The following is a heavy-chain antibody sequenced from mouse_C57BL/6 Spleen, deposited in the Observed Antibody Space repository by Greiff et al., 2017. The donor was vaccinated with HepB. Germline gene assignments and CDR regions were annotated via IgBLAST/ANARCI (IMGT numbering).Heavy chain of an antibody. J-gene: IGHJ4*01. Sequence: VQLQQSGAELVRPGASVTLSCKASGYTFTDYEMHWVKQTPVHGLEWIGAIDPETGGTAYNQKFKDKAILTADKSSSTAYMELRSLSSEDSAVYCGTPYSNYGKNAMDYWGQGTSVTVSS. D-gene: IGHD2-5*01. V-gene: IGHV1-15*01. CDR2: IDPETGGT. CDR3: TPYSNYGKNAMDY. CDR1: GYTFTDYE.